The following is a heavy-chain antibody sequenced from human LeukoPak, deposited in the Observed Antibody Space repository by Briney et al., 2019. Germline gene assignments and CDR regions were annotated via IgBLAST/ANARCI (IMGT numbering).Heavy chain of an antibody. CDR3: ARVVYYDFWSWDNWFDP. Sequence: PSETLSLTCTVSGGSISSYYWSWIRQPAGKGLEWIGRIYTSGSTSYNPSLKSRVTMSVDTSKNQFSLKLSSVTAADTAVYYCARVVYYDFWSWDNWFDPWGQGTLVTVSS. CDR1: GGSISSYY. V-gene: IGHV4-4*07. D-gene: IGHD3-3*01. J-gene: IGHJ5*02. CDR2: IYTSGST.